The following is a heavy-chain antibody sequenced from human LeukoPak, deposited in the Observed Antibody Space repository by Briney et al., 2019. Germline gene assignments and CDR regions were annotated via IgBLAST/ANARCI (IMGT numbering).Heavy chain of an antibody. D-gene: IGHD3-10*01. V-gene: IGHV3-7*04. CDR1: GFTFSSTW. CDR2: IKEDGSVK. J-gene: IGHJ3*02. Sequence: PGGSLRLSCAASGFTFSSTWMTWVRQAPGKGLEWVTNIKEDGSVKGYVDSVRGRFTISRDNAKNSLFLQMNSLRDEDTAVYYCAGDGALSRGAFDIWGQGTMVTVSS. CDR3: AGDGALSRGAFDI.